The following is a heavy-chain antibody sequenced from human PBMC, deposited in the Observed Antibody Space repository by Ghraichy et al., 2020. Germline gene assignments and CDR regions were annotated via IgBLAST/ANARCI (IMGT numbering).Heavy chain of an antibody. D-gene: IGHD2-2*01. Sequence: SQTLSLTCTVSGGSISSGGYYWSWIRQHPGKGLEWIGYIYYSGSTYYNPSLKSRVTISVDTSKNQFSLKLSSVTASDTAVYYCARDRVGYCSSTSCSSYEGYFDYWGQGTLVTVSS. CDR3: ARDRVGYCSSTSCSSYEGYFDY. V-gene: IGHV4-31*03. CDR2: IYYSGST. CDR1: GGSISSGGYY. J-gene: IGHJ4*02.